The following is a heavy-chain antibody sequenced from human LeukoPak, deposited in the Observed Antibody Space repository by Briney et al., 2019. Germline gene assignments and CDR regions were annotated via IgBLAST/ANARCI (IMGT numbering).Heavy chain of an antibody. D-gene: IGHD6-19*01. CDR1: GGTFSSYA. J-gene: IGHJ4*02. Sequence: ASVKVSCKASGGTFSSYAISWVRQAPGQGLEWMGRIIPIFGTANYAQEFRGRVTITTDESTSTAYMELSSLRSEDTAVYYCARDGAVAGYFDYWGQGTLVTVSS. CDR2: IIPIFGTA. V-gene: IGHV1-69*05. CDR3: ARDGAVAGYFDY.